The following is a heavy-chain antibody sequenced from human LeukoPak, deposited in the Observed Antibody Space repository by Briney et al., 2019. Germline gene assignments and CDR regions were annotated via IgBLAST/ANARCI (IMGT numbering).Heavy chain of an antibody. Sequence: KASETLSLTCTVSGGSISSSSYYWGWIREPPGKGQEWIGEIYQSGSTNYNPSLKSRVTISVDKSKNQFSLKLSSVTAADTAVYFCARRDYNGWFDYWGQGTLVTVSS. J-gene: IGHJ4*02. D-gene: IGHD3-10*01. CDR1: GGSISSSSYY. CDR2: IYQSGST. V-gene: IGHV4-39*07. CDR3: ARRDYNGWFDY.